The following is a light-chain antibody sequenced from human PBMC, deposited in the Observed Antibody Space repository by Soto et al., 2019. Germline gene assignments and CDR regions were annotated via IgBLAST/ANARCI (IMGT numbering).Light chain of an antibody. CDR1: LSISTH. CDR2: GAS. Sequence: IVITRSLSTVSVCPGEGASLSCRASLSISTHLAWYHQKPGQAPRLLIYGASTRATGIPARFSGSGSGTEFTLTISSLQSEDFAVYYCHQYHLWPWTFCQGTKVDI. V-gene: IGKV3D-15*01. J-gene: IGKJ1*01. CDR3: HQYHLWPWT.